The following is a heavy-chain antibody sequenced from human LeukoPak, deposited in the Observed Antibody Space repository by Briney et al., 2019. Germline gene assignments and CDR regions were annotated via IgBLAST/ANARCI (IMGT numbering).Heavy chain of an antibody. J-gene: IGHJ1*01. CDR3: ARAKVFDAEYFQH. V-gene: IGHV3-74*01. D-gene: IGHD3-10*02. Sequence: GGSLRLSCAASGFTFSSYWMHWVRQAPGKGLVWVSRINSDGSSTSYADSVKGRFTISRDNAKNSLYLQMNSLRAEDTAVYYCARAKVFDAEYFQHWGQGTLVTVSS. CDR2: INSDGSST. CDR1: GFTFSSYW.